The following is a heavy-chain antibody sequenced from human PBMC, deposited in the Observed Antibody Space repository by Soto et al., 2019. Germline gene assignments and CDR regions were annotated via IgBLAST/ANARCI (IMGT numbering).Heavy chain of an antibody. CDR2: ISWNSGSI. CDR1: GFTFDDYA. Sequence: GGSLRLSCAAFGFTFDDYAMHWVRQGTGKSLEWVSGISWNSGSIGFADSVKGRFTISSDNANGSLYMQRNSLRAKDTALYYCAKARTNYDSSLAGPEVAWGQGTMVTVSS. J-gene: IGHJ3*01. CDR3: AKARTNYDSSLAGPEVA. V-gene: IGHV3-9*01. D-gene: IGHD3-22*01.